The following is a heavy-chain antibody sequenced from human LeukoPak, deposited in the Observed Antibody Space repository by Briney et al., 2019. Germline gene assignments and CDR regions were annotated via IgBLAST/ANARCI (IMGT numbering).Heavy chain of an antibody. CDR3: ARAIGTGYSSSWYVLSGYYYYYMDV. CDR1: GFTFSSYA. J-gene: IGHJ6*03. Sequence: GGSLRLSCAASGFTFSSYAISWVRQTPGKGLEWVSAMSGSSDNTYYADSVKGRFTISRDNAKNSLYLQMNSLRAEDTAVYYCARAIGTGYSSSWYVLSGYYYYYMDVWGKGTTVTISS. V-gene: IGHV3-23*01. CDR2: MSGSSDNT. D-gene: IGHD6-13*01.